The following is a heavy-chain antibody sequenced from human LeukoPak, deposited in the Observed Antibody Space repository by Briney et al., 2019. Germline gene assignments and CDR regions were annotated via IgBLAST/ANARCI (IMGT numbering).Heavy chain of an antibody. Sequence: GGSLRLSCVASGFXFSSYGIHWARQAPGKGLEWVAVISYDGSNKYYALSVKGRFTISRDNSKNTLYLQMSSLRAEDTAVYYCAKGLEATTRGCDYWGQGSRVTVSS. V-gene: IGHV3-30*18. D-gene: IGHD5-12*01. J-gene: IGHJ4*02. CDR3: AKGLEATTRGCDY. CDR1: GFXFSSYG. CDR2: ISYDGSNK.